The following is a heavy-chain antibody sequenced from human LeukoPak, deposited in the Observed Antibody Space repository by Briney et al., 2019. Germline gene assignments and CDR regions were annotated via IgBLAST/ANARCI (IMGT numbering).Heavy chain of an antibody. V-gene: IGHV3-30*02. CDR3: AKGYCTGTSCYTGLDY. J-gene: IGHJ4*02. CDR1: GFTFSSYA. Sequence: GGSLRLSCAASGFTFSSYAMTWARQAPGKGLEWVAFIRYDGSTKYYADSVRGRFTISRDNSKNTLYLQMNSLSAEDTALYFCAKGYCTGTSCYTGLDYWGQGTLVTVSS. D-gene: IGHD2-2*02. CDR2: IRYDGSTK.